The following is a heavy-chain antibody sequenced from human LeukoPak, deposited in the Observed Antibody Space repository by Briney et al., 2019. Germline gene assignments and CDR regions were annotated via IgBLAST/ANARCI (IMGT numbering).Heavy chain of an antibody. CDR3: ARACSGGTCYLTAFDI. J-gene: IGHJ3*02. CDR2: ISNSGVST. Sequence: GGSLRLSCEASGFTFTTYAMSWVRQAPGKGLEWVSAISNSGVSTYYADSVKGRFTISRDNSKNTLHLQMNSLRAEDTAVCYCARACSGGTCYLTAFDIWGQGTMVTVSS. CDR1: GFTFTTYA. D-gene: IGHD2-15*01. V-gene: IGHV3-23*01.